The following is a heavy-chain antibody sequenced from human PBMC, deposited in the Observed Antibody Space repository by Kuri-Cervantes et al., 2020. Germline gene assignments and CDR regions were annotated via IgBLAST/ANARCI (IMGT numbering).Heavy chain of an antibody. CDR3: ARRSDRTLRYYDFWSGSGGYYYYMDV. D-gene: IGHD3-3*01. Sequence: ASVKVSCKASGYTFTSYDINWVRQATGQGLEWMGWMNPNSGNTGYAQKFQGRVTMTRNTSISTAYMELSSLRSEDTAVYYCARRSDRTLRYYDFWSGSGGYYYYMDVWGKGTTVTVSS. V-gene: IGHV1-8*01. CDR1: GYTFTSYD. J-gene: IGHJ6*03. CDR2: MNPNSGNT.